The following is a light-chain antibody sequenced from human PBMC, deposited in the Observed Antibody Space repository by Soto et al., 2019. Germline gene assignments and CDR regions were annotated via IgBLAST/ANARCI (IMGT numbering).Light chain of an antibody. CDR1: QSVSSN. J-gene: IGKJ2*01. V-gene: IGKV3-15*01. CDR2: GAS. Sequence: EIVMTQSPATLSVSPGERATLSCRASQSVSSNLAWYQQKPGQAPRLLIYGASTRATGIPARFSGSGSGTEFTLTISSLQSEDFAFYYCQQYNNWRAAYPFGQGTKLEIK. CDR3: QQYNNWRAAYP.